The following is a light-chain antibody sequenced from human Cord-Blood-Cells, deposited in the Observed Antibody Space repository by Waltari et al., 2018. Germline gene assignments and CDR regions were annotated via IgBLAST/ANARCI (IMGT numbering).Light chain of an antibody. CDR2: GAS. V-gene: IGKV3-20*01. CDR3: QQYGSSPWT. CDR1: QSGRNSY. Sequence: EIVLTQSPGTLSLSPGERATLSCRASQSGRNSYLDWYQQKPGQAPRLLIYGASSRATGIPVRFSGSGSGTDFTLTISRLEPEDFAVYYCQQYGSSPWTFGQGTKVEIK. J-gene: IGKJ1*01.